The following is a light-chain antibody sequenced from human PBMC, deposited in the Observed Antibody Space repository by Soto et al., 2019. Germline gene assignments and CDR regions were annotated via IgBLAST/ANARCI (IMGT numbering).Light chain of an antibody. V-gene: IGLV2-8*01. CDR3: SSFAVSNSFD. CDR1: SNDVGAYNY. Sequence: QSVLTQPPSASGSPGQSVTISCTGTSNDVGAYNYASWYQQHPGKAPKVMIYEVNERPSGVPDRFSGSKSGNTASLTVSGLQAEDEADYYCSSFAVSNSFDFGTGTKVTVL. J-gene: IGLJ1*01. CDR2: EVN.